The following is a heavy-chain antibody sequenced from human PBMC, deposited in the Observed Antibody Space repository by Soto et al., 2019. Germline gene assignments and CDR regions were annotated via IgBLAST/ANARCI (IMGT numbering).Heavy chain of an antibody. D-gene: IGHD6-19*01. CDR3: ATGSGWYSPDY. CDR1: GFTFNSYW. J-gene: IGHJ4*02. Sequence: EVQLVESGGGLVQPGGSLRLSCAASGFTFNSYWMHWVRQAPGKGLVWVSLITGDGSSTNYADSVKGRFTISRDNARNTLHRQMNSLRAEDTAVYYCATGSGWYSPDYWGQGTLVTVSS. V-gene: IGHV3-74*01. CDR2: ITGDGSST.